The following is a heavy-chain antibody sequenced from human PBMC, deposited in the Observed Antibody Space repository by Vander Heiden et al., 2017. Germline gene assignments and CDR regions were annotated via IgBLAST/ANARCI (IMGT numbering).Heavy chain of an antibody. D-gene: IGHD6-19*01. CDR2: INPSGGGT. J-gene: IGHJ6*02. CDR3: ARVGGWYLSGMDV. Sequence: QAQMVQSGAEVKKPGASVKVSCKASGYTFSNYYMHWVRQAPGQGLEWMGRINPSGGGTTYTQRFQDRVTMTIDTSTSTGYMELRSLRSDDTAVYFSARVGGWYLSGMDVWGQGTTVIVSS. V-gene: IGHV1-46*01. CDR1: GYTFSNYY.